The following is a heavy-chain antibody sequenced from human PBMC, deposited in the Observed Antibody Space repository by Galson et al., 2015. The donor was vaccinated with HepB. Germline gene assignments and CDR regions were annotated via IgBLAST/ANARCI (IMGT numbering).Heavy chain of an antibody. CDR2: INPTPGRT. D-gene: IGHD3-9*01. CDR1: EYAFTSYG. Sequence: SVKVACKDSEYAFTSYGISWVPQSPGQGHKWKDSINPTPGRTNYAQKFQGRVTITADKSTSTAYMELSSLRSEDTAVYYWANTYYDIYDPWGQGTLVTVSS. V-gene: IGHV1-69*04. J-gene: IGHJ5*02. CDR3: ANTYYDIYDP.